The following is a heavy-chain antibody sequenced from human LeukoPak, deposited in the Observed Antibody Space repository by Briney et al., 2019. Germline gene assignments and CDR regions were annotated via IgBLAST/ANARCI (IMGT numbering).Heavy chain of an antibody. CDR2: INHSGRT. D-gene: IGHD2-15*01. CDR3: ARGVYCSGGSCYIPFDY. Sequence: PSETLSFTCAVYGGSFSGYYWSWIRQPPGKGLEWIGEINHSGRTNYNPSLKSRVTISVDTSKNQFSPKLSSVTAADTAVYYCARGVYCSGGSCYIPFDYWGQGTLVTVSS. V-gene: IGHV4-34*01. CDR1: GGSFSGYY. J-gene: IGHJ4*02.